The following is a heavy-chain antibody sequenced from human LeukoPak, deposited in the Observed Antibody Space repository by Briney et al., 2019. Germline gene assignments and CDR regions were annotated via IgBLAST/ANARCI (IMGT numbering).Heavy chain of an antibody. J-gene: IGHJ4*02. Sequence: ASVKVSCKASGYTFSGYGITWVRQAPGQGLEWMGWISAYGGNANYAQKFQGRVTMTMDTSTSTAYMELRSLTSDDTAVYYCARGGSYYHFDYWGQGTLVTVSS. CDR2: ISAYGGNA. V-gene: IGHV1-18*01. CDR3: ARGGSYYHFDY. D-gene: IGHD1-26*01. CDR1: GYTFSGYG.